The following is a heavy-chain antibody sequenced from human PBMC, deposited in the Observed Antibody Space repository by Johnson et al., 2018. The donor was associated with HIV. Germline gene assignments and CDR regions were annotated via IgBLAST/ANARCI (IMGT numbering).Heavy chain of an antibody. CDR1: GFTFDDYG. Sequence: VQLVESGGGVVRPGGSLRLSSAASGFTFDDYGMSWVRQAPGMGLEWVSGINWNGGSPGYADSVKGRFTISRDNAKNSLYLKMNSLRAEDTALYYCARDGYRYDTGVLGAFDIWGQGTMVTVSS. CDR3: ARDGYRYDTGVLGAFDI. V-gene: IGHV3-20*04. CDR2: INWNGGSP. J-gene: IGHJ3*02. D-gene: IGHD6-13*01.